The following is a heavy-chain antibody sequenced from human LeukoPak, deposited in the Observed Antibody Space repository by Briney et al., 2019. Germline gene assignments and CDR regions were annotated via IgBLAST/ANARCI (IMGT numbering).Heavy chain of an antibody. Sequence: SETLSLTCTVSGGSISSYYWSWIRQPPGKGLEWIGYIHYSVGTNYNPSLKSRVTISVDTSKNQFSLKLNSVTAADTAMYYCARHSVGTSTTYYYYRMDVWAEGTTDTVSS. J-gene: IGHJ6*04. CDR3: ARHSVGTSTTYYYYRMDV. CDR2: IHYSVGT. CDR1: GGSISSYY. D-gene: IGHD1-7*01. V-gene: IGHV4-59*08.